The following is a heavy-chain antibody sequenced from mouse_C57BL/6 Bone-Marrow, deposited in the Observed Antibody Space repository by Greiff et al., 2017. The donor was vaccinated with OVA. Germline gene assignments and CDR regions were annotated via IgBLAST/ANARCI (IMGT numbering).Heavy chain of an antibody. V-gene: IGHV1-26*01. J-gene: IGHJ3*01. CDR1: GYTFTDYY. CDR2: INPNNGGT. CDR3: ARGGTTVVATKGFAY. Sequence: VQLQQSGPELVKPGASVKISCKASGYTFTDYYMNWVKQSHGKSLEWIGDINPNNGGTSYNQKFKGKATLTVDKSSSTAYMELRSLTSEDSAVYYCARGGTTVVATKGFAYWGQGTLVTVSA. D-gene: IGHD1-1*01.